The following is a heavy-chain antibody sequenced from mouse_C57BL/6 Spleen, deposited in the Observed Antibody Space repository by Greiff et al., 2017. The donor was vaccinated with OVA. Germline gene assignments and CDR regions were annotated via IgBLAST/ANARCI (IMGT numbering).Heavy chain of an antibody. V-gene: IGHV2-2*01. CDR2: IWSGGST. D-gene: IGHD1-1*01. Sequence: VKLMESGPGLVQPSQSLSITCTVSGFSLTSYGVHWVRQSPGKGLEWLGVIWSGGSTDYNAAFISRLSISKDNSKSQVFFKMNSLQADDTAIYYCARGGSRTVVATGYFDVWGTGTTVTVSS. CDR3: ARGGSRTVVATGYFDV. CDR1: GFSLTSYG. J-gene: IGHJ1*03.